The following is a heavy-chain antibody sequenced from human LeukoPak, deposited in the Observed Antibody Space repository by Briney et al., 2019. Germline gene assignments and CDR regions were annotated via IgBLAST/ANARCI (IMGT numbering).Heavy chain of an antibody. V-gene: IGHV3-30-3*01. J-gene: IGHJ4*02. CDR1: GFTFSRYS. D-gene: IGHD6-19*01. CDR2: ISSDGSNK. Sequence: GGSLRLSCAASGFTFSRYSLHWVRQAPGKGLEWVAVISSDGSNKYYAGSVEGRFTISRDNYNNTLLLQMNSLRAEDTAVYYCARTDISGWSRPLDCWGQGTLVTVSS. CDR3: ARTDISGWSRPLDC.